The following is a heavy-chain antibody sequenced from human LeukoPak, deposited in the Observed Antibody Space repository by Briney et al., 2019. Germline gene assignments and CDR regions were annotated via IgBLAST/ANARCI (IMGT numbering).Heavy chain of an antibody. CDR1: GYTFTSYG. CDR3: ARGSTLPQLVGYNWFDP. J-gene: IGHJ5*02. CDR2: ISAYNGNT. D-gene: IGHD6-13*01. Sequence: ASVKVSCKASGYTFTSYGISWVRQAPGQGLEWMGWISAYNGNTNYAQKLQGRVTMTTDTSTSTACMELRSLRSDDTAVYYCARGSTLPQLVGYNWFDPRGQGTLVTVSS. V-gene: IGHV1-18*01.